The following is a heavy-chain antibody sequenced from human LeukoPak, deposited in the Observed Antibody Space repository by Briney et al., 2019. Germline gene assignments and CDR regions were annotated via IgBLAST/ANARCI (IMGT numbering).Heavy chain of an antibody. D-gene: IGHD6-6*01. J-gene: IGHJ6*03. Sequence: SVKVSCKASGGTFSSYAISWVQQAPGQGLEWMGGIIPIFGTANYAQKFQGRVTITADESTSTAYMELSSLRSEDTAVYYCARVGEIEYSSSSSYYYYYMDVWGKGTTVTVSS. CDR1: GGTFSSYA. V-gene: IGHV1-69*13. CDR2: IIPIFGTA. CDR3: ARVGEIEYSSSSSYYYYYMDV.